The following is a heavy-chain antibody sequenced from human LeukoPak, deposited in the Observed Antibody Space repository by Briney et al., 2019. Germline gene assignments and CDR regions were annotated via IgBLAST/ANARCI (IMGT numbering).Heavy chain of an antibody. V-gene: IGHV3-21*01. CDR2: ISSSSSYI. Sequence: PGGSLRLSCAASGFTFSSYSMNWVRQAPGKGLEWVSSISSSSSYIYYADSVKGRFTISRDNAKNSLYLQMNSLRAEDTAVYYCAREAYGSSWYDLTLGIASDAFDIWGQGTMVTVSS. CDR1: GFTFSSYS. D-gene: IGHD6-13*01. J-gene: IGHJ3*02. CDR3: AREAYGSSWYDLTLGIASDAFDI.